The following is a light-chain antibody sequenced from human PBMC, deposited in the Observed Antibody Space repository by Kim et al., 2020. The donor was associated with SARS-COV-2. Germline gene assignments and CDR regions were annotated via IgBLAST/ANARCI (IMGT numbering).Light chain of an antibody. CDR3: QAWGNSNVV. V-gene: IGLV3-1*01. J-gene: IGLJ2*01. CDR2: QDT. CDR1: KLGNKY. Sequence: SYELTQPPSVSVSPGQTASITCSGDKLGNKYACCYQQKPGQSPVLVIYQDTKRPSGFPERSSGSNSGNTATLTISGTQAMDAADYYGQAWGNSNVVFGGGTQLTVL.